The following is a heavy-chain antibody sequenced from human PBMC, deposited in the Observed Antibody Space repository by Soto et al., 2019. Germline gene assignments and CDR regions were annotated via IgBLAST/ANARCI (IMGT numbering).Heavy chain of an antibody. Sequence: GGSLRLSCAASGFTFSSYWMHWVCQAPGKGLVWVSHINSDGSSTGYADSVKGRFTISRDNAKNTLYLQMNSLRAEDTAVYYGARVRDYPYWYFDLWGRGTLVTVSS. CDR1: GFTFSSYW. V-gene: IGHV3-74*01. CDR2: INSDGSST. D-gene: IGHD4-17*01. CDR3: ARVRDYPYWYFDL. J-gene: IGHJ2*01.